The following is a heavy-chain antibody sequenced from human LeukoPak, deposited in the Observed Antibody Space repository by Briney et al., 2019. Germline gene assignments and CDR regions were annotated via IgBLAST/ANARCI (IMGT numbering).Heavy chain of an antibody. CDR1: DDSIYDYY. CDR3: LRSHGAY. Sequence: PSETLSLTCTISDDSIYDYYWSWLRQPPGQGLEWIGYIYYSGSTNYNPSLESRVTISIDTSKNQFSLNLSAVTAADTAVYYCLRSHGAYWGQGTLVTVSS. CDR2: IYYSGST. V-gene: IGHV4-59*01. D-gene: IGHD3-10*01. J-gene: IGHJ4*02.